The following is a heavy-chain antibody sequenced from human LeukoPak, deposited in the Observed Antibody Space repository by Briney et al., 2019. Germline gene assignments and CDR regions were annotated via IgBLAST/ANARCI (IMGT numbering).Heavy chain of an antibody. CDR2: IYYSGST. Sequence: SETLSLTCSFSGGSISNYYWSWVRQPPGKGLEWIGYIYYSGSTDYNPSLKSRVTISIDTSKNHFSLRLGSVTAADTASYYCARGYAYGPNYYFDYWGQGTLVTVSS. CDR1: GGSISNYY. CDR3: ARGYAYGPNYYFDY. J-gene: IGHJ4*02. V-gene: IGHV4-59*01. D-gene: IGHD5-18*01.